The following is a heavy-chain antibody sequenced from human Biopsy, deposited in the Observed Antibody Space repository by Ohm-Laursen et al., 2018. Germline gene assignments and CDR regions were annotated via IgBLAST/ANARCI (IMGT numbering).Heavy chain of an antibody. CDR3: AGDINNWNVNY. Sequence: SVKVSCKVSGYTLTDLSMHWVRQAPGKGLEWMGGFAPENGKTIYAQKFQGRVTMTEDTSTDTAYMELSNLRSEDTAVYYCAGDINNWNVNYWGQGTQVIVSS. CDR2: FAPENGKT. D-gene: IGHD1-20*01. V-gene: IGHV1-24*01. J-gene: IGHJ4*02. CDR1: GYTLTDLS.